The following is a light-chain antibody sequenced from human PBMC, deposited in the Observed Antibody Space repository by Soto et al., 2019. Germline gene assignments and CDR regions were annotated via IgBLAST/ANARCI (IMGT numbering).Light chain of an antibody. CDR1: STDVGSQKI. CDR2: EAY. Sequence: QSALTQPASVSGSPGQSITISCTGTSTDVGSQKIVSGYQQSPGNAPKLIIFEAYKRPSAVSNRFSGCESGSTASLTISGLQAEDEAECYWCSDAVGSASVVGTGTKVTVL. V-gene: IGLV2-23*01. CDR3: CSDAVGSASV. J-gene: IGLJ1*01.